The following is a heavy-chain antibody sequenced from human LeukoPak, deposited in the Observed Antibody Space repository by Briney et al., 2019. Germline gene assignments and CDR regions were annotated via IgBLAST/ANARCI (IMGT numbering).Heavy chain of an antibody. CDR3: ARVGGATTFYFDY. CDR1: GYTFTGYY. Sequence: ASVKVSCKASGYTFTGYYMHWVRQAPGQGPEWMGWINPNSGGTNYAQKFQGRVTMTRDTSISTAYMELSRLRSDDTAVYYCARVGGATTFYFDYWGQGTLVTVSS. V-gene: IGHV1-2*02. J-gene: IGHJ4*02. D-gene: IGHD1-26*01. CDR2: INPNSGGT.